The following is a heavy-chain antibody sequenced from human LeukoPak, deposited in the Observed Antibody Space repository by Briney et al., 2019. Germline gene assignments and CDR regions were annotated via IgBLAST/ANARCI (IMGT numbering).Heavy chain of an antibody. D-gene: IGHD2-2*01. Sequence: SVKVSCKASGGTFSSYAMSWVRQAPGQGLEWMGRIIPIFGTANYAQKFQGRVTITTDESTSTAYMELSSLRSEDTAVYYCARERGYCSSTSCSASFDYWGQGTLVTVSS. CDR2: IIPIFGTA. V-gene: IGHV1-69*05. CDR3: ARERGYCSSTSCSASFDY. J-gene: IGHJ4*02. CDR1: GGTFSSYA.